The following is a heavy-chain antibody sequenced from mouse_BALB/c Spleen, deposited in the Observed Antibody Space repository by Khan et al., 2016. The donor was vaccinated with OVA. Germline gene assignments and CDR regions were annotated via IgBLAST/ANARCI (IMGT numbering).Heavy chain of an antibody. Sequence: EVQLVESGGVLVKPGGSLKLSCAASGFTFSTYGMSWVRQIPDKRLEWVATISSGGSYTYYPDSVKGRFTIPRDNAKNTLYLQMNSLNSEDTAMYYCARLAYYYNSEGFAYWGQGTLVTVSA. CDR1: GFTFSTYG. V-gene: IGHV5-6*01. CDR2: ISSGGSYT. CDR3: ARLAYYYNSEGFAY. J-gene: IGHJ3*01. D-gene: IGHD1-1*01.